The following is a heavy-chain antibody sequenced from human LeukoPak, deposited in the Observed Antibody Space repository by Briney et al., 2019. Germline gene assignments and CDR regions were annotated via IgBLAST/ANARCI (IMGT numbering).Heavy chain of an antibody. J-gene: IGHJ3*02. CDR2: SSASSSDV. CDR3: ARGRDHAFDI. CDR1: GRAFSSSA. V-gene: IGHV3-48*01. Sequence: GGSLRLSCAASGRAFSSSAMNWVRQTPGKGLEWLSYSSASSSDVYYADSVKGRFTISRDNAKSSLYLQMNSLTAEDTAIYFCARGRDHAFDIWGQGTRVTVSS.